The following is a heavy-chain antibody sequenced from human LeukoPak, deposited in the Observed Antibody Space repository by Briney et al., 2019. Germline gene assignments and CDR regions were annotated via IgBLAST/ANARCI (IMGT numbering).Heavy chain of an antibody. D-gene: IGHD1-26*01. CDR1: GGSVDSSNYY. CDR2: MYHTWSI. Sequence: SETLSLTCTVSGGSVDSSNYYWSWIRQPPGKGLEWIGYMYHTWSINYSPSLKSRLTISVDTSKNQFSLKLSSMTAADTAVYYCAGDQGGSAHRHAFDIWGQGTLVTVSS. CDR3: AGDQGGSAHRHAFDI. V-gene: IGHV4-61*01. J-gene: IGHJ3*02.